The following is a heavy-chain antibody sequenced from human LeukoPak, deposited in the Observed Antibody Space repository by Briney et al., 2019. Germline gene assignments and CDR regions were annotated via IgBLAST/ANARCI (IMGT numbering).Heavy chain of an antibody. D-gene: IGHD3-22*01. V-gene: IGHV3-23*01. J-gene: IGHJ4*02. CDR1: GFTFSSYA. CDR2: SSCSGGST. CDR3: AKTADSGGYYYVNY. Sequence: GSLRLSCAASGFTFSSYAMSWVRQAPGKGLEWASSSSCSGGSTDYADSVKGRFTISRDNSKNTLYVQMNSLRAEDTAVYYCAKTADSGGYYYVNYWGQGTLVTVSS.